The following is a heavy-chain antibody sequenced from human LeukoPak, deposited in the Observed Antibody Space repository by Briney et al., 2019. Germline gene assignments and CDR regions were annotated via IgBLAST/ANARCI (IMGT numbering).Heavy chain of an antibody. CDR3: ARPPGSWYFDY. D-gene: IGHD6-13*01. CDR1: GFTLSSYW. V-gene: IGHV3-74*01. J-gene: IGHJ4*02. CDR2: INTDGSTT. Sequence: GGSLRLSCAASGFTLSSYWIHWVRQAPGRGLVWVSRINTDGSTTTYADSVKGRFTISRDNAKNTVYLQMNSLRAEDTAVYYCARPPGSWYFDYWGQGTLVTVSS.